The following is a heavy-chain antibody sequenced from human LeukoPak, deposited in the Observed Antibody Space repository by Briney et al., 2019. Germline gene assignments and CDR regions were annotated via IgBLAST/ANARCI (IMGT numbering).Heavy chain of an antibody. D-gene: IGHD6-6*01. CDR2: INHSGST. CDR1: GFTFSSYA. CDR3: ARGFLAPRRRGLTYYYYMDV. J-gene: IGHJ6*03. V-gene: IGHV4-34*01. Sequence: GSLRLSCAASGFTFSSYAMSWVRQAPGKGLEWIGEINHSGSTNYSPSLKSRVTISVDTSKKQFSLKLSSVTAADTAVYYCARGFLAPRRRGLTYYYYMDVWGKGTTVTVSS.